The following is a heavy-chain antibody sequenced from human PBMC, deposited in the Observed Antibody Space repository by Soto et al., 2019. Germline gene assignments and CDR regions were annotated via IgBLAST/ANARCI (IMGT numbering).Heavy chain of an antibody. CDR2: IHGGGGAT. J-gene: IGHJ2*01. V-gene: IGHV3-23*01. D-gene: IGHD1-1*01. CDR3: ANFEGHPLEYWYVDL. CDR1: GFTFSAYA. Sequence: EVQLLESGGGLVQPGGSLRLSCAASGFTFSAYAMGWVRQAPGKGLEWVSTIHGGGGATHYADSVKGRFTISRDDSKNTLYAQMNSLRAEYTAVHYCANFEGHPLEYWYVDLCGRCTLVTVSS.